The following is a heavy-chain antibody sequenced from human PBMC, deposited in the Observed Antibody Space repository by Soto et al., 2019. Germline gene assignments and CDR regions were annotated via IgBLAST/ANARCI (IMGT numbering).Heavy chain of an antibody. CDR3: ARDIAAYSRAYYGMDV. CDR1: GFTFSSYA. D-gene: IGHD6-6*01. J-gene: IGHJ6*02. Sequence: QVQLVESGGGVVQPGRSLRLSCAASGFTFSSYAMHWVRQAPGKGLERVAVISYDGSNKYYADSVKGRFTISRDNSKNTLYLQMNSLRAEDTAVYYCARDIAAYSRAYYGMDVWGQGTTVTVSS. CDR2: ISYDGSNK. V-gene: IGHV3-30-3*01.